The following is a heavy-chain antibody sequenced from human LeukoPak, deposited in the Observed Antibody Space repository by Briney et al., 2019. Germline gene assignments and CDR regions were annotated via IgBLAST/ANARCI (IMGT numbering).Heavy chain of an antibody. CDR2: IYYSGST. V-gene: IGHV4-59*01. CDR3: ARGMTTVTTWDFDY. Sequence: SETLSLTCTVSGGSISIYYWSWIRQPPGKGLEWIGYIYYSGSTNYNPSLKSRVTISVDTSKNQFSLKLSSVTAADTAVYYCARGMTTVTTWDFDYWGQGTLVTVSS. J-gene: IGHJ4*02. D-gene: IGHD4-11*01. CDR1: GGSISIYY.